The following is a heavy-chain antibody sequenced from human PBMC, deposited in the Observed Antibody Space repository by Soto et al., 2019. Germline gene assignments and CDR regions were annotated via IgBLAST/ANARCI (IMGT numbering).Heavy chain of an antibody. CDR1: GFTFSTHS. Sequence: EVQLVESGGGLVQPGGSLRLSCAASGFTFSTHSMNWVRQAPGKGLEWVSFISTSGDSIYYADSVKGRFTISRDTAKNSVYLQMDSLRAEDTAVYYCARDAVAGPGGFCALDLWGLGTLVTVSS. D-gene: IGHD6-19*01. J-gene: IGHJ3*01. CDR3: ARDAVAGPGGFCALDL. V-gene: IGHV3-48*01. CDR2: ISTSGDSI.